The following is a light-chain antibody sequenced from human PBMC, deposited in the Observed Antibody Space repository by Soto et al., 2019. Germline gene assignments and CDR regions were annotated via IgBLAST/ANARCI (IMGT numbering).Light chain of an antibody. CDR3: KSYDSSLSAYV. Sequence: QSVLAQPPSVSGAPGQKVTISCTGSSSNIGAGYDLHWYQQLPGTAPKLLLYGNSNRPSGVPDRFSGSKSGTSASLAITGTQADDEPDSPCKSYDSSLSAYVFGTGTKVTV. CDR2: GNS. V-gene: IGLV1-40*01. J-gene: IGLJ1*01. CDR1: SSNIGAGYD.